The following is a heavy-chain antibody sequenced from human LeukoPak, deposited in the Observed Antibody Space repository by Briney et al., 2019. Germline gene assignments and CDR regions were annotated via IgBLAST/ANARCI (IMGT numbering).Heavy chain of an antibody. CDR1: EFTFRGYW. J-gene: IGHJ4*02. CDR2: SSDGSGT. D-gene: IGHD4-11*01. CDR3: ARISNYAFDY. V-gene: IGHV3-74*01. Sequence: PGGSLRLSCAASEFTFRGYWMGWVHQAPGKGLVWVSRSSDGSGTAYADSVKGRFTITRDNAKNTLYLQMNSLRAEDTAVYYCARISNYAFDYWGQGTLVTVSS.